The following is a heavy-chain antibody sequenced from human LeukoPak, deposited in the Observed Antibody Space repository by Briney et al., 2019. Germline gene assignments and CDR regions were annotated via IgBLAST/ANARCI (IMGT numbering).Heavy chain of an antibody. J-gene: IGHJ4*02. CDR2: ISSSGSTT. Sequence: PGGSLRLSCAASGFTFSSYEMNWVRQAPGKGLEWVSYISSSGSTTYYADSVKGRFTSSRDNAKNSLYLQMNSLRAEDTAVYYCARGEYASSFDYWGQGTLVTVSS. CDR1: GFTFSSYE. D-gene: IGHD6-6*01. CDR3: ARGEYASSFDY. V-gene: IGHV3-48*03.